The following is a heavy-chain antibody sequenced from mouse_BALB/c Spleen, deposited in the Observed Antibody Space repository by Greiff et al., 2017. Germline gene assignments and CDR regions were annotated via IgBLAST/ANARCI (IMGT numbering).Heavy chain of an antibody. Sequence: VQLQQSGPELVKPGASVKISCKASGYAFSSSWMNWVKQRPGQGLEWIGRIYPGDGDTNYNGKFKGKATLTADKSSSTAYMQLSSLTSVDSAVYFCARDPFITTVVAPYAMDYWGQGTSVTVSS. CDR2: IYPGDGDT. J-gene: IGHJ4*01. CDR3: ARDPFITTVVAPYAMDY. CDR1: GYAFSSSW. D-gene: IGHD1-1*01. V-gene: IGHV1-82*01.